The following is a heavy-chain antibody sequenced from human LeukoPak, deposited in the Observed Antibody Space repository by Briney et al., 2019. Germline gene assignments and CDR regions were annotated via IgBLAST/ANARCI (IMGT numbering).Heavy chain of an antibody. CDR2: ISGSGGST. CDR3: AKDRPTMVRGVPWFDP. J-gene: IGHJ5*02. V-gene: IGHV3-23*01. D-gene: IGHD3-10*01. CDR1: GFTFSSYA. Sequence: GGSLRLSCAASGFTFSSYAMSWVRQAPGKGLEWVSAISGSGGSTYYADSVKGRFTISRDNSKNTLYLQMNSLRAEDAAVYYCAKDRPTMVRGVPWFDPWGQGTLVTVSS.